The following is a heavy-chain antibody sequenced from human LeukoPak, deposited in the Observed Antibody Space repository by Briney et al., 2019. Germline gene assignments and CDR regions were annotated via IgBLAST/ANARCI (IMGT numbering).Heavy chain of an antibody. CDR2: IYYSGST. D-gene: IGHD3-22*01. V-gene: IGHV4-39*01. Sequence: SETLSLTCTVSGGSISSSSYYWGWIRQPPGKGLEWIGSIYYSGSTYYNPSLKSRVTISVDTSKNQFSLKLSSVTAADTAVYFCAKGPYSYDSSGAFDIWGQGTMVTVSS. CDR3: AKGPYSYDSSGAFDI. J-gene: IGHJ3*02. CDR1: GGSISSSSYY.